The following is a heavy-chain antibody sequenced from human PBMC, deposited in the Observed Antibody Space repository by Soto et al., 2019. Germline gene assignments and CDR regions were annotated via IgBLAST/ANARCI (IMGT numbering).Heavy chain of an antibody. CDR2: IYYSGST. D-gene: IGHD3-10*01. J-gene: IGHJ6*03. V-gene: IGHV4-39*01. Sequence: QLQLQESGPGLVKPSETLSLTCTVSGGSISSSSYYWGWIRQPPGKGLEWIGSIYYSGSTYYNPSLKSRVTISVDTSTNQFSLKLSSVTAADTAVYYCKGYYYGSGSSLLYYYYMDVWGKGTTVTVSS. CDR3: KGYYYGSGSSLLYYYYMDV. CDR1: GGSISSSSYY.